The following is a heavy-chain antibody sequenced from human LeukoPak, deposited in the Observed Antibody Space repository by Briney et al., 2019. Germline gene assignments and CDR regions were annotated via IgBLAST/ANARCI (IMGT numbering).Heavy chain of an antibody. D-gene: IGHD2-2*01. J-gene: IGHJ4*02. Sequence: NPGGSLRLSCAASGFTFSDYFMSWIRQAPGRGLERDSYIGNSDSTIYYADSVKGRFTISRDSAKNSLYLQMNSLRAEDTAVYYCARHQVVPSKRPFDYWGQGTLVTVSS. CDR2: IGNSDSTI. CDR3: ARHQVVPSKRPFDY. V-gene: IGHV3-11*01. CDR1: GFTFSDYF.